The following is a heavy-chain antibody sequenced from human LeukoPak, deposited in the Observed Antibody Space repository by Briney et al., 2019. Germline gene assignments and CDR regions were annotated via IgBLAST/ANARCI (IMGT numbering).Heavy chain of an antibody. CDR1: GFIFSTYT. Sequence: GGSLRLSCAASGFIFSTYTMTWVRQAPGKGLEWVSSITSSSTYIYYADSLKGRFTISRDNAKNSLFLQMNSLRAEDTAVYCCARVATVTTDFDYWGLGTLVTVSS. CDR2: ITSSSTYI. CDR3: ARVATVTTDFDY. V-gene: IGHV3-21*01. D-gene: IGHD4-17*01. J-gene: IGHJ4*02.